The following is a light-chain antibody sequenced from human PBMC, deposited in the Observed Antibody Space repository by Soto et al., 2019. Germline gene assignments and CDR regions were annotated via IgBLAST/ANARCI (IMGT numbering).Light chain of an antibody. Sequence: EIVMTQSPATLSASPGEEATLSCRASQSVSSKLAWYQQKPGQAPRLLFSGASARATGIPARFSGXXXXXXFTXTISSVQSEDFAVYYCQQYNGWPNTFGQGTKLEIK. CDR1: QSVSSK. V-gene: IGKV3-15*01. J-gene: IGKJ2*01. CDR3: QQYNGWPNT. CDR2: GAS.